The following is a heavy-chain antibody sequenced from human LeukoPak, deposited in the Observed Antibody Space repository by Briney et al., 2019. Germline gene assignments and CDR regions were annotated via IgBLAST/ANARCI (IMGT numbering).Heavy chain of an antibody. CDR1: GFTFSSYS. V-gene: IGHV3-48*01. Sequence: GGSLRLSCAASGFTFSSYSMNWVRQAPGKGLEWVSYISSSSSTIYYADSVKGRFTISRDNAKNSLYLQMNGLRAEDTAVYYCASGYDSPDYWGQGTLVTVSS. CDR2: ISSSSSTI. J-gene: IGHJ4*02. CDR3: ASGYDSPDY. D-gene: IGHD5-12*01.